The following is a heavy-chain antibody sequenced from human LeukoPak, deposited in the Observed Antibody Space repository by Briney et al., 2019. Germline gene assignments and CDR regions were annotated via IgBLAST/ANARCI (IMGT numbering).Heavy chain of an antibody. J-gene: IGHJ4*02. CDR2: ISGSGGST. Sequence: GGSLRLSCAASGFTFSSYAMSWVRQAPGKGLEWVSAISGSGGSTYYADSVKGRFTISRDNSRNTLYLQMNSLRAEDTAVYYCAEMATIATFFDYWGQGTLVTVSS. CDR3: AEMATIATFFDY. CDR1: GFTFSSYA. V-gene: IGHV3-23*01. D-gene: IGHD5-24*01.